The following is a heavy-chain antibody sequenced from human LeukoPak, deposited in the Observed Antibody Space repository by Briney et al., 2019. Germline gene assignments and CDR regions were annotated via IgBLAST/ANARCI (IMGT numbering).Heavy chain of an antibody. CDR1: GGTFSSYA. Sequence: ASVQASCKASGGTFSSYAISWVRQAPGQGLESMGGIIPIFGTANFAQKFQGRVTITADESTGTAYMELSSHRSEDTAVYYCARWKYSYGYTIDYWGQGTLVTVSS. CDR2: IIPIFGTA. V-gene: IGHV1-69*01. CDR3: ARWKYSYGYTIDY. D-gene: IGHD5-18*01. J-gene: IGHJ4*02.